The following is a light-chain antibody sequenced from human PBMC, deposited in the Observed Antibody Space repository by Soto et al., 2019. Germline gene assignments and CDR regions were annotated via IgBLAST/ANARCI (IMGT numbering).Light chain of an antibody. V-gene: IGKV1-5*03. J-gene: IGKJ1*01. CDR3: QQYNSYWT. CDR2: KAS. CDR1: QSISSW. Sequence: TPFTQSPSIPLASLGFRVNITCRASQSISSWLAWYQQKPGKAPKLLIYKASSLESGVPSRFSGSGSGTEFTLTISSLQPDDFATYYCQQYNSYWTFGQGTKV.